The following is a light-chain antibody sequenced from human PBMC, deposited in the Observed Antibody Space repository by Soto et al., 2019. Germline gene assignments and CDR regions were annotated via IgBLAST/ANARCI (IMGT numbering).Light chain of an antibody. CDR3: MQTTQFPHT. Sequence: DVVLTQTPLSSPVTLGQPASISCRSSRSLEHSDGNTYLSWLHQRPGQPPRLLLYKISNRFSGVPDRFSGSGAETDFTLKISRVEAEDVGIYYCMQTTQFPHTFGGGTKVEI. J-gene: IGKJ4*01. CDR1: RSLEHSDGNTY. CDR2: KIS. V-gene: IGKV2-24*01.